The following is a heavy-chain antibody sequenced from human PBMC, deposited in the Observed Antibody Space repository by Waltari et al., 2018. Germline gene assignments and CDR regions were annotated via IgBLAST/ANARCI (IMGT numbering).Heavy chain of an antibody. D-gene: IGHD6-19*01. J-gene: IGHJ3*02. CDR3: AREAVAGESKDAFDI. CDR1: GGSISSGSYY. CDR2: IYTSGST. Sequence: QVQLQESGPGLVKPSQTLSLTCTVSGGSISSGSYYWSWIRQPAGKGLEWIGRIYTSGSTNYNPSLKSRVTISVDTSKNQFSLKLSSVTAADTAVYYCAREAVAGESKDAFDIWGQGTMVTVSS. V-gene: IGHV4-61*02.